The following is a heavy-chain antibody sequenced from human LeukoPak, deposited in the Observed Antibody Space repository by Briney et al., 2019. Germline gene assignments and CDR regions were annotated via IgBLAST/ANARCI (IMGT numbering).Heavy chain of an antibody. CDR3: ARVLLSYYYDSSGNFDY. J-gene: IGHJ4*02. D-gene: IGHD3-22*01. Sequence: GGSLRLSCAASGFTFSSYGMHWVRQAPGKGLEWVAVISYDGSNKYYADSVKGRFTISRDNSKSTLYLQMNSLRPEDTAVYYCARVLLSYYYDSSGNFDYWGQGTLVTVSS. V-gene: IGHV3-30*03. CDR2: ISYDGSNK. CDR1: GFTFSSYG.